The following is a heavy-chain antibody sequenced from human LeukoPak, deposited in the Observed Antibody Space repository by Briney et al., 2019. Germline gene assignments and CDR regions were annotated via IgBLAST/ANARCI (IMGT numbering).Heavy chain of an antibody. Sequence: SETLSLTCTVSGGSISSYYWSWIRQPPGKGLEWIGYIYYSGSTNYNPSLKSRVTISVDTSKNQFSLKLSSVTAADTAVYYCATSRGRSGYYGTGPLSFYFQHWGQGTLVTVSS. J-gene: IGHJ1*01. CDR1: GGSISSYY. V-gene: IGHV4-59*01. CDR2: IYYSGST. D-gene: IGHD3-22*01. CDR3: ATSRGRSGYYGTGPLSFYFQH.